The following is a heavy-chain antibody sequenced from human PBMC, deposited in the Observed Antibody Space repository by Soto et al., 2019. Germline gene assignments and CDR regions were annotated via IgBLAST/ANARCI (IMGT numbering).Heavy chain of an antibody. CDR2: IYYSGST. CDR3: ARYKYHSSGPSAY. J-gene: IGHJ4*02. CDR1: GGSINSGEYY. D-gene: IGHD3-22*01. V-gene: IGHV4-30-4*01. Sequence: PSAALPLTCAGSGGSINSGEYYRRWIPQPPGKGLEWIGYIYYSGSTYYSPSLKSRVTISVDTSKNQFSLKLGSVTAADTAVYFFARYKYHSSGPSAYGGQGTLVTVSS.